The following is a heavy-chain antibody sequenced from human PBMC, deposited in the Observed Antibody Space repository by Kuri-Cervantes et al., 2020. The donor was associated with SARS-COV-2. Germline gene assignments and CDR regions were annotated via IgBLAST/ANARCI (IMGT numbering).Heavy chain of an antibody. Sequence: GESLKISCAASGFTFSSYAMHWVRQAPGKGLEWVAVISYDGSNKYYADSVKGRFTISRDNSKNTLYLQMNSLRAEDTAVYYRARETAGEGSFDYWGQGTLVTVSS. CDR3: ARETAGEGSFDY. J-gene: IGHJ4*02. CDR1: GFTFSSYA. V-gene: IGHV3-30-3*01. D-gene: IGHD7-27*01. CDR2: ISYDGSNK.